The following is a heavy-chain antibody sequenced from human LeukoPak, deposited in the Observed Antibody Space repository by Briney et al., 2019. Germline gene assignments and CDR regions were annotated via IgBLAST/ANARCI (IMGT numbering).Heavy chain of an antibody. Sequence: GRSLRLSCAASGFTFSSYAMHWVRQAPGKGLEWVAVISYDGSNKYYADSVKGRFTISRDNSKNTLYLQMNSLRAEDTAVYYCAREYSDYDFWGQGTLVTVSS. CDR3: AREYSDYDF. CDR1: GFTFSSYA. J-gene: IGHJ4*02. D-gene: IGHD5-12*01. CDR2: ISYDGSNK. V-gene: IGHV3-30-3*01.